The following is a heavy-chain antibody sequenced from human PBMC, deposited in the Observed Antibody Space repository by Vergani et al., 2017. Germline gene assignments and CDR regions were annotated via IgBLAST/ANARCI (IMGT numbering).Heavy chain of an antibody. J-gene: IGHJ4*02. CDR2: ISSSGGTI. D-gene: IGHD2/OR15-2a*01. CDR1: GFTFSSYE. Sequence: EVQLVESGGGLVQPGGSLRLSCAASGFTFSSYEMNWVRQAPGKGLEWVSYISSSGGTIYYADSVKGRFTNARDNAKNSLYLQMNSLRAEDTAVSYCARSNISDYFDYWGQGTLVTISS. CDR3: ARSNISDYFDY. V-gene: IGHV3-48*03.